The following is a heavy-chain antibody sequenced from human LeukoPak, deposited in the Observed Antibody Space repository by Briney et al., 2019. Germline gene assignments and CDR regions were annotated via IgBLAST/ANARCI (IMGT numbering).Heavy chain of an antibody. CDR3: AKGRAYCGGDCYEYYYYMDV. CDR1: GFTFSSYW. Sequence: GGSLRLSCAASGFTFSSYWMHWVRQAPGKGLVWVSRIKSDGSSTSYADSVKGRFTISRDNAKNTLYLQMNSLRAEDTAVYYCAKGRAYCGGDCYEYYYYMDVWGKGTTVTVSS. D-gene: IGHD2-21*02. J-gene: IGHJ6*03. CDR2: IKSDGSST. V-gene: IGHV3-74*01.